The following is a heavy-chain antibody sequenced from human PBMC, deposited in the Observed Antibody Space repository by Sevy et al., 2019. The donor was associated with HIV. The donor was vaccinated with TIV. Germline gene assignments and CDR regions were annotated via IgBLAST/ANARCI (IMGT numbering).Heavy chain of an antibody. J-gene: IGHJ4*02. CDR1: GYTFTSYY. Sequence: ATVKVSCKASGYTFTSYYMHWVRQAPRQGLERRGVINPSGGSTNYAQKFQDRVTMTRDTSTSTVYRELSSLRSEDTAVYYCARGAVAGRDPLDYWGQGTLVTVSS. V-gene: IGHV1-46*01. D-gene: IGHD6-19*01. CDR2: INPSGGST. CDR3: ARGAVAGRDPLDY.